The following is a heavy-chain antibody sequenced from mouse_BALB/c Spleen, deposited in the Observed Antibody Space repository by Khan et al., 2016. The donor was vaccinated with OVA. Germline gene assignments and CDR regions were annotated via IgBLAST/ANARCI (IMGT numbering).Heavy chain of an antibody. CDR2: IWGDGST. CDR1: GFSLTGYG. D-gene: IGHD2-10*01. Sequence: VKLEESGPGLVAPSQSLSITCTVSGFSLTGYGVNWVRQPPGKGLEWLGMIWGDGSTDYNSALKSRLSISKDNSKSQVFLKMNGLQTDDTARYYWARAYYANYREAMDYWVKEPQSPSPQ. V-gene: IGHV2-6-7*01. CDR3: ARAYYANYREAMDY. J-gene: IGHJ4*01.